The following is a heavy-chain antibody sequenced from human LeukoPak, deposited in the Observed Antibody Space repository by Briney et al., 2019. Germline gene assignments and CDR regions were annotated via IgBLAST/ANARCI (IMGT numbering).Heavy chain of an antibody. CDR2: INPSEGST. V-gene: IGHV1-46*01. J-gene: IGHJ3*02. D-gene: IGHD3-22*01. CDR1: GYSFTSYY. Sequence: ASVKVSCKASGYSFTSYYIHWVRQAPGQGLEWRGMINPSEGSTSYAQKFQGRVTMTRDMSTSTVYMELSSLRSEDTAVYYCARANFYDSSGAFDIWGQGTMVTVSS. CDR3: ARANFYDSSGAFDI.